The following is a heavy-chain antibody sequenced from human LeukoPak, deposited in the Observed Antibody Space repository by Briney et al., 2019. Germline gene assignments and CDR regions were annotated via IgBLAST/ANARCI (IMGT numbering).Heavy chain of an antibody. V-gene: IGHV1-2*02. Sequence: ASVKVSCKASGYTFTGYYMHWVRQAAGQGLEWMGWINPNSGGTNYAQKFQGRVTMTRDTSISTAYMELSRLRSDDTAVYYCARPGATTGYSSGWYSYWGQGTLVTVSS. CDR3: ARPGATTGYSSGWYSY. CDR1: GYTFTGYY. CDR2: INPNSGGT. J-gene: IGHJ4*02. D-gene: IGHD6-19*01.